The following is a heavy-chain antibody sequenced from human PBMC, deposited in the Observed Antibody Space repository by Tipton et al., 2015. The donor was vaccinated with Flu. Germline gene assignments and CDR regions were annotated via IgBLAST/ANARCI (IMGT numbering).Heavy chain of an antibody. CDR3: ARDVAAVPAAVQD. CDR1: GGSISSYY. CDR2: VYHGGSA. V-gene: IGHV4-59*01. Sequence: TLSLTCTVSGGSISSYYWSWIRQPPGKGLEWIGYVYHGGSANYNPSLRSRVTISVDTSKTQLSLKLSSVTAADTAVYYCARDVAAVPAAVQDWGQGTLVTVSS. J-gene: IGHJ1*01. D-gene: IGHD2-2*01.